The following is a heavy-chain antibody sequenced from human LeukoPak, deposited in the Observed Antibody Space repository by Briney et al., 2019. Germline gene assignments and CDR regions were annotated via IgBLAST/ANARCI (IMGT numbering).Heavy chain of an antibody. D-gene: IGHD5-18*01. Sequence: PGGSLRLSCVASGFTFENYWMSWVRRVPRKGPEWVANIKQDGSVEHYLESVKGRFTISRDNAKNSLFLQMNSLIAEDTAVYYCARWAGVTDQWGQGTQVAVSS. V-gene: IGHV3-7*01. J-gene: IGHJ4*02. CDR2: IKQDGSVE. CDR3: ARWAGVTDQ. CDR1: GFTFENYW.